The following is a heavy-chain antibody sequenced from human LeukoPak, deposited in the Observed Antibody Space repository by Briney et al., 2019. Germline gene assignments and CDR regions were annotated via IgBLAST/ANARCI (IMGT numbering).Heavy chain of an antibody. J-gene: IGHJ3*02. CDR1: GGTFSSYA. D-gene: IGHD5-24*01. V-gene: IGHV1-69*04. CDR3: AREISRGATRDAFDI. Sequence: SVKVSCKASGGTFSSYAISWVRQAPGQGLEWMGRIIPILGIANYAQKFQGRVTITADKSTSTAYMELSSLRSEDTAVYYCAREISRGATRDAFDIWGQGTMVTVSS. CDR2: IIPILGIA.